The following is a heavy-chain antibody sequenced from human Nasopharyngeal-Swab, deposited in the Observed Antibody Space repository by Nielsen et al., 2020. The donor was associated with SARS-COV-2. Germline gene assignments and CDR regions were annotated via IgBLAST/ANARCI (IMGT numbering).Heavy chain of an antibody. CDR1: GFTFSSYA. Sequence: GESLQISCAASGFTFSSYAMSWVRQAPGKGLEWVSAISGSGGSTYYADSVKGRFTISRDNSKNTLHLQMNSLRAEDTAVYYCAKAGGITMIVVVRRYYFDYWGQGTLVTVSS. CDR3: AKAGGITMIVVVRRYYFDY. V-gene: IGHV3-23*01. CDR2: ISGSGGST. D-gene: IGHD3-22*01. J-gene: IGHJ4*02.